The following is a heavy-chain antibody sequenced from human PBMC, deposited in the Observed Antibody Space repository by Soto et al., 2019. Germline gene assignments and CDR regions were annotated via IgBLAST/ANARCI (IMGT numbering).Heavy chain of an antibody. V-gene: IGHV3-30-3*01. CDR2: ISYDGSNK. D-gene: IGHD6-19*01. CDR3: ASPPSYSSGYNWFDP. J-gene: IGHJ5*02. CDR1: GFTFSSYA. Sequence: GGSLRLSCAASGFTFSSYAMHWVRQAPGKGLERVAVISYDGSNKYYADSVKGRFTISRDNSKNTLYLQMNSLRAEDTAVYYCASPPSYSSGYNWFDPWGQGTLVTVSS.